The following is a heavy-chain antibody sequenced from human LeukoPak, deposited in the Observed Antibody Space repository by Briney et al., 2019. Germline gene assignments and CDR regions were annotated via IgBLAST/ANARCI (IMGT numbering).Heavy chain of an antibody. D-gene: IGHD6-13*01. V-gene: IGHV4-39*01. CDR1: GGSISSSSYY. CDR2: IYYSGST. Sequence: SETLSLTCTVSGGSISSSSYYWGWIRQPPGKGLEWIGSIYYSGSTYYNPSLKSRVTISVDTSKNQFSLKLSSVTAADTAVYYCARQNEQQLVGNWFDPWGQGTLVTVSS. CDR3: ARQNEQQLVGNWFDP. J-gene: IGHJ5*02.